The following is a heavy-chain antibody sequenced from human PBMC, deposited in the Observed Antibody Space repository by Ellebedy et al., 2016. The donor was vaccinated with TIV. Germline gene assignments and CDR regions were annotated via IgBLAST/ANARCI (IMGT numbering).Heavy chain of an antibody. Sequence: GESLKISCAASGFTFSRYWMSWVRQAPGKGLEWVANINQEGSEKYYVDSVKGRFTISRDNAKNSLYLQMNSLRAEDTAVYYCARAPDGSGSFYYFDYWGQGTLVTVSS. CDR2: INQEGSEK. CDR3: ARAPDGSGSFYYFDY. CDR1: GFTFSRYW. J-gene: IGHJ4*02. V-gene: IGHV3-7*01. D-gene: IGHD3-10*01.